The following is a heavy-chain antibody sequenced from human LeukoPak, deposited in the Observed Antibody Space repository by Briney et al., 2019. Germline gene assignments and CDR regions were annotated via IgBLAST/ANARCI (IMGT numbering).Heavy chain of an antibody. CDR3: ATLELRHYYYMDV. V-gene: IGHV1-69*06. D-gene: IGHD1-7*01. CDR2: IIPIFGTA. J-gene: IGHJ6*03. CDR1: GGTFSSYA. Sequence: GASVKVSCKASGGTFSSYAISWVRQAPGQGLEWMGGIIPIFGTANYAQKFQGRVTMTEDTSTDTAYMELSSLRSEDTAVYYCATLELRHYYYMDVWGKGTTVTVSS.